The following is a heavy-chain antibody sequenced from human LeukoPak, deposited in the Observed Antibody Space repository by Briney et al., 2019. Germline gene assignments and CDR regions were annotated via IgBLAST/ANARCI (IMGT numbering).Heavy chain of an antibody. V-gene: IGHV1-2*06. CDR1: GYTFTDYF. CDR2: INPNGGGT. D-gene: IGHD5-12*01. J-gene: IGHJ6*02. CDR3: ARDKYRPGYYGMDV. Sequence: ASVKVSCKASGYTFTDYFVHWVRQAPGQGLEWMGRINPNGGGTHYSQKFDGRVTMTRDTSISTAYMELSRLRSDDTAVCYCARDKYRPGYYGMDVWGQGTTVTVSS.